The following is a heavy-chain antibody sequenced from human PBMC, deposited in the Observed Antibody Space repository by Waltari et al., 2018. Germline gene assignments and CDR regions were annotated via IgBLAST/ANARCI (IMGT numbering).Heavy chain of an antibody. CDR3: ARDSGVAAAQSDAFDI. CDR1: GGSISSGSYY. Sequence: QVQLQESGPGLVKPSQTLSLTCTVSGGSISSGSYYWSWIRQPAGKGLEWIGYIYTSESTNYNPSLKSRVTISVDTSKNQFSLKLSSVTAADTAVYYCARDSGVAAAQSDAFDIWGQGTMVTVSS. J-gene: IGHJ3*02. V-gene: IGHV4-61*09. D-gene: IGHD6-13*01. CDR2: IYTSEST.